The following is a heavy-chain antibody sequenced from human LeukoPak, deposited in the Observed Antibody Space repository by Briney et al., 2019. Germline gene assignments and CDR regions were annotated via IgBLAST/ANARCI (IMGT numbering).Heavy chain of an antibody. CDR2: ISSSSSYR. D-gene: IGHD3-16*01. Sequence: GGSLRLSCAASGFTLSRYSMNWVRQAPGKGLEWVSSISSSSSYRYYADSVKGRFTISRDNAKNSLHLQMNSLRAEDTAVYYCMSYAGRSDDYWGQGTLVTVSS. V-gene: IGHV3-21*01. J-gene: IGHJ4*02. CDR1: GFTLSRYS. CDR3: MSYAGRSDDY.